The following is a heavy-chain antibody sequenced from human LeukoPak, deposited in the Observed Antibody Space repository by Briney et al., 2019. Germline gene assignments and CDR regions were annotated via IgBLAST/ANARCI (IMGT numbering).Heavy chain of an antibody. Sequence: WVRQPPGKGLEWIGSIYYSGSTYYDPSLKSRVTISVDKSKNQFSLKLSSATAADTAVYYCARPRIAAAQVDYWGQGTLVTVSS. CDR3: ARPRIAAAQVDY. CDR2: IYYSGST. D-gene: IGHD6-13*01. V-gene: IGHV4-39*07. J-gene: IGHJ4*02.